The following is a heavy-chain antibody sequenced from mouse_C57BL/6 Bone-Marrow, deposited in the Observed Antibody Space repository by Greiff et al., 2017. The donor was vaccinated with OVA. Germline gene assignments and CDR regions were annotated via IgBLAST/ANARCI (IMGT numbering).Heavy chain of an antibody. V-gene: IGHV1-9*01. D-gene: IGHD2-2*01. J-gene: IGHJ4*01. CDR3: ARTEYYGYDFMDY. Sequence: QVQLQQSGAELMKPGASVKLSCTATGYTFTGYWIEWVKQRPGHGLEWIGEILPGSGSTNYHEKFKGKATFTADTSSNTAYMQLSSLTTEDSAIYYCARTEYYGYDFMDYWGQGTSVTVSA. CDR1: GYTFTGYW. CDR2: ILPGSGST.